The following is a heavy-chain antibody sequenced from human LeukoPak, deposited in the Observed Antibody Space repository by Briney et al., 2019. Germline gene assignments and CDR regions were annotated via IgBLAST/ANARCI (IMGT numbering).Heavy chain of an antibody. V-gene: IGHV4-34*01. CDR3: AREHYYDSSGYYSDTYNWFDP. J-gene: IGHJ5*02. D-gene: IGHD3-22*01. Sequence: SETLSLTCAVYGGSFSGYYWSWIRQPPGKGLEWIGEINHSGSTNYNPPLKSRVTISVDTSKNQFSLKLSSVTAADTAVYYCAREHYYDSSGYYSDTYNWFDPWGQGTLVTVSS. CDR1: GGSFSGYY. CDR2: INHSGST.